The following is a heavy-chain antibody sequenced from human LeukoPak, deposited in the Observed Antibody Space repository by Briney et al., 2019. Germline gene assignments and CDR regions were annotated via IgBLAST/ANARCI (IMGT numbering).Heavy chain of an antibody. CDR2: IRYDGSNK. V-gene: IGHV3-30*02. Sequence: GGSLRLSCAAPGFTFSSYGMHWVRQAPGKGLEWVAFIRYDGSNKYYADSVKGRFTISRDNSKNTLYLQMNSLRAEDTAVYYCPPAGPLYYWGQGTLVTVSS. CDR3: PPAGPLYY. CDR1: GFTFSSYG. D-gene: IGHD2-21*02. J-gene: IGHJ4*02.